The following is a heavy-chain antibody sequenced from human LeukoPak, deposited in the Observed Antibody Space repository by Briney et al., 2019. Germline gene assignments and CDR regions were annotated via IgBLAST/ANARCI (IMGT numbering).Heavy chain of an antibody. Sequence: RSETLSLTCTVSGGSISSYYWSWIRQPAGQGLEWIGRIYTSMSTNYNPSLKSRVTMSVDTSKNQFSLRLSSVTAADTAVYHCARDTGRRYSSSRGGWFDPWGQGTLVTVSS. CDR3: ARDTGRRYSSSRGGWFDP. CDR2: IYTSMST. J-gene: IGHJ5*02. D-gene: IGHD6-13*01. V-gene: IGHV4-4*07. CDR1: GGSISSYY.